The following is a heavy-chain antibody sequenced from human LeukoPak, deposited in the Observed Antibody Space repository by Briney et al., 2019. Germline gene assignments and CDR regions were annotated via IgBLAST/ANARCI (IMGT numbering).Heavy chain of an antibody. CDR1: GGSISSSSYY. V-gene: IGHV4-39*01. CDR3: ARAVAGTFYYYYYMDV. CDR2: IYYSGIT. Sequence: SETLSLTCTVSGGSISSSSYYWGWIRQPPGKELEWIGSIYYSGITYYNPSLKSRVTISVDTSKNQFSLKLSSVTAADTAVYYCARAVAGTFYYYYYMDVWGKGTTVTISS. J-gene: IGHJ6*03. D-gene: IGHD6-19*01.